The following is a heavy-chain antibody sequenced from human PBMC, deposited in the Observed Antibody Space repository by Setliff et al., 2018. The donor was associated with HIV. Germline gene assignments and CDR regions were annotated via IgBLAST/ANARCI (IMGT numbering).Heavy chain of an antibody. Sequence: ASVKVSCKASGYTFTGHYLHWVRQAPGQGLEWLGWVNPNSGDAIYAQNFQVRVTMTRDTSINAAYMELRGLRSDDTAVYYCARNFGLSPSGKYYYYYGMDIWGQGTTVTVSS. CDR3: ARNFGLSPSGKYYYYYGMDI. J-gene: IGHJ6*02. D-gene: IGHD3-10*01. CDR2: VNPNSGDA. CDR1: GYTFTGHY. V-gene: IGHV1-2*02.